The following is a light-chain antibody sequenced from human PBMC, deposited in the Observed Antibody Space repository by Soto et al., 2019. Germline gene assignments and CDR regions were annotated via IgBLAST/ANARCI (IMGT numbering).Light chain of an antibody. CDR1: SSNIGAGYA. CDR2: GNS. Sequence: QSVLTQPPSVSGAPGQRVTISCTVSSSNIGAGYAVHWYQQLPGTAPKLLIYGNSNRPSGVPDRFSGSKSGTSASLAITGLQAEDEADYYCQSYDSSLSGSVFGGGTQLTVL. V-gene: IGLV1-40*01. J-gene: IGLJ3*02. CDR3: QSYDSSLSGSV.